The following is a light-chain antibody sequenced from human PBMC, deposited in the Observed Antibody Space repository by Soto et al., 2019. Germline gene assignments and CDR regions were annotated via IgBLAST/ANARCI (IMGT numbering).Light chain of an antibody. Sequence: EIVMTQSPATLSVSPGERATLSCRASQFVSSNLAWYQQKPGQAPRVLIYGASTRATGIPARFSGSGSGTEFTLTISSLQSEDFAVYYCQQYNTWPPWTFGQGTKVEIK. CDR2: GAS. J-gene: IGKJ1*01. CDR3: QQYNTWPPWT. CDR1: QFVSSN. V-gene: IGKV3-15*01.